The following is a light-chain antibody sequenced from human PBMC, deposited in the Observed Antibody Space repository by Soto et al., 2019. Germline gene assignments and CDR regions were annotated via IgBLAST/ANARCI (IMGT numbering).Light chain of an antibody. V-gene: IGLV2-14*01. CDR1: SSDVGGYGY. J-gene: IGLJ3*02. Sequence: QSALTQPASVSGSPGQSITISCTGTSSDVGGYGYVSWYQQHPGKAPKLMIYEVSNRPSGVSNRFSGSKSGNTASLTISGRQAEDEADYYCSSYTSSSTRVFGGGTKLTLL. CDR2: EVS. CDR3: SSYTSSSTRV.